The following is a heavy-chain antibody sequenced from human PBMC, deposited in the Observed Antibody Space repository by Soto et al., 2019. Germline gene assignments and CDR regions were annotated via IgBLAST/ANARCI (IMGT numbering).Heavy chain of an antibody. Sequence: EVQLVESGGGLVQPGGSLRLSCVASGFIFSNCWMYWVRQAPGMGLVWVSHINSDGSYTTYADSVKGRFTISRDNAKNKLYLQMNSLRAEDRAVYYCVRAIGHYGMDVWGRGTTVTVSS. CDR2: INSDGSYT. J-gene: IGHJ6*02. CDR1: GFIFSNCW. V-gene: IGHV3-74*01. D-gene: IGHD3-22*01. CDR3: VRAIGHYGMDV.